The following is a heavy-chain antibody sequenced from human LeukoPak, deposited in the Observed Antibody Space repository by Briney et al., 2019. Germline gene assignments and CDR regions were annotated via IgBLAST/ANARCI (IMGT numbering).Heavy chain of an antibody. CDR3: ATSIPQEWELLFYYYYGMDV. CDR1: GYTLTELS. V-gene: IGHV1-24*01. Sequence: EASVKVSCKVSGYTLTELSMHCVRQAPGKGLGWMGGFDLEDGETIYAQKFQGRVTMTEDTSTDTAYMELSSLRSEDTAVYYCATSIPQEWELLFYYYYGMDVWGQGTTVTVSS. D-gene: IGHD1-26*01. CDR2: FDLEDGET. J-gene: IGHJ6*02.